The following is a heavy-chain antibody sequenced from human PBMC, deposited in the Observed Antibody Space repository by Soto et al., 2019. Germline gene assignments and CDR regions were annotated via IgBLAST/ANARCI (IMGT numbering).Heavy chain of an antibody. J-gene: IGHJ4*02. CDR3: AIARGIAAAGAPSAGFAY. V-gene: IGHV1-3*01. Sequence: GQRLEWLGRINAGEGNTKYSQKFQGRVTITRDTSASTAYMELSSLRSEDTAVYYCAIARGIAAAGAPSAGFAYRRKRTLVPVSS. D-gene: IGHD6-13*01. CDR2: INAGEGNT.